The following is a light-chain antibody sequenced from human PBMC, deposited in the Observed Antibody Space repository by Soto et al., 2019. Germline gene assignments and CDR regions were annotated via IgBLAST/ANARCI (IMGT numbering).Light chain of an antibody. CDR1: QSVSTY. CDR2: DAS. J-gene: IGKJ4*01. Sequence: EIVLTQSPATLSLSPGERATLSCRASQSVSTYLAWYQQKPGQAPRLLIYDASSRATGIPARFSGSGSGTDFTLTISSLEPEDFAVYFCQQFSRPPLTFGGGTKVEI. V-gene: IGKV3-11*01. CDR3: QQFSRPPLT.